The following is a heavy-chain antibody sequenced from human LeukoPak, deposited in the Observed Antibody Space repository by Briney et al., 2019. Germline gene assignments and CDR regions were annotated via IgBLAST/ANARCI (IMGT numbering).Heavy chain of an antibody. J-gene: IGHJ4*02. V-gene: IGHV3-74*01. D-gene: IGHD2-15*01. CDR1: GFTFSSYW. CDR2: INSDGSST. Sequence: PGGSLRLSCAVSGFTFSSYWMHWVRQAPGKGLVWVSRINSDGSSTSYADSVKGRFTISRDNAKNTLYLQMNSLRAEDTAVDYCARLPYCSGGSCYGYWGQGTLVTVSS. CDR3: ARLPYCSGGSCYGY.